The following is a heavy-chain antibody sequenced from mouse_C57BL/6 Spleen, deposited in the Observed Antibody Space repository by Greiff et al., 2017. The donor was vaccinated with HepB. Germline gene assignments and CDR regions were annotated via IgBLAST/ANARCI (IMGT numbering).Heavy chain of an antibody. CDR3: ARADYGRYFDY. CDR2: IDPSDSYT. Sequence: VQLQQPGAELVKPGASVKLSCKASGYTFTSYWMQWVKQRPGQGLEWIGEIDPSDSYTNYNQKFKGKATLTVDTSSSTAYMQLSSLTSEDSAVYYCARADYGRYFDYWGQGTTLTVSS. CDR1: GYTFTSYW. V-gene: IGHV1-50*01. D-gene: IGHD1-1*01. J-gene: IGHJ2*01.